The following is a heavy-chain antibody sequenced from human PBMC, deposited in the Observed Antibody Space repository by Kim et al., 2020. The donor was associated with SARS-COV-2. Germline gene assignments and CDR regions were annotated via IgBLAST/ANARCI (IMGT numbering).Heavy chain of an antibody. J-gene: IGHJ5*02. CDR3: ARPVRDGTMVRGNGWFDP. CDR1: GGSISSSSYY. D-gene: IGHD3-10*01. V-gene: IGHV4-39*01. Sequence: SETLSLTCTVSGGSISSSSYYWGWIRQPPGKGLEWIGSIYYSGSTYYNPSLKSRVTISVDTSKNQFSLKLSSVTAADTAVYYCARPVRDGTMVRGNGWFDPWGQGTLVTVSS. CDR2: IYYSGST.